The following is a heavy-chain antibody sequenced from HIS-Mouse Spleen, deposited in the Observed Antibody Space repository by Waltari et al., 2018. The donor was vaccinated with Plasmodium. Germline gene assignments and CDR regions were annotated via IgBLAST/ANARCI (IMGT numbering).Heavy chain of an antibody. V-gene: IGHV3-53*01. D-gene: IGHD6-6*01. CDR1: GFTLSSRY. CDR3: ARGMKSSSSAFDI. Sequence: EVQLVESGGGLFQPGGSLRLSCAASGFTLSSRYILWVRQAPGKGLEWVSVIYSGGSTYYADSVKGRFTISRDNSKNTLYLQMNSLRAEDTAVYYCARGMKSSSSAFDIWGQGTMVTVSS. CDR2: IYSGGST. J-gene: IGHJ3*02.